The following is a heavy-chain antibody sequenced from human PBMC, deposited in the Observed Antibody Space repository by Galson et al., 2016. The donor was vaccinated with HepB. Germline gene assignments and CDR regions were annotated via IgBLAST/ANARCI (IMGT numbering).Heavy chain of an antibody. Sequence: SVKVSCKASGSIRHFLHWVRQAPGQGPEWMAWISGYKGNTNYEQKFQDRVTLTTDTSTSTAYMELRSLTSDDTAVYYCAAHSKNFYGMDVWGQGTTVTVSS. CDR2: ISGYKGNT. CDR3: AAHSKNFYGMDV. J-gene: IGHJ6*02. CDR1: GSIRHF. D-gene: IGHD4-11*01. V-gene: IGHV1-18*04.